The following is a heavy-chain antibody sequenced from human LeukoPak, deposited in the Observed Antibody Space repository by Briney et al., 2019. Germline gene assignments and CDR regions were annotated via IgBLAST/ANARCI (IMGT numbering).Heavy chain of an antibody. V-gene: IGHV3-11*04. Sequence: GRSLRLSCAASGFTFSDYYMSWIRQAPGKGLEWVSYISSSGSTIYYADSVKGRFTISRDNAKNSLYLQMNSLRAEDTAVYYCARRHFSGELLRGAFADYWGQGSLVTVSS. CDR3: ARRHFSGELLRGAFADY. CDR2: ISSSGSTI. D-gene: IGHD1-26*01. CDR1: GFTFSDYY. J-gene: IGHJ4*02.